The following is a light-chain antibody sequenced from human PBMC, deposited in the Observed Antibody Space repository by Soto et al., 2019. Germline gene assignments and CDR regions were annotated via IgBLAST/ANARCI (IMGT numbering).Light chain of an antibody. Sequence: QSALTQPPSASGSPGQSVAISCTGTSSDVGGYNYVSWYQQHPGKAPKLLIFSNNQRPSGVPDRFSGSKSGTSASLAISGLRSEDEADYYCAAWDDSLSGHVVFGGGTKVTVL. CDR3: AAWDDSLSGHVV. CDR1: SSDVGGYNY. V-gene: IGLV1-47*02. CDR2: SNN. J-gene: IGLJ2*01.